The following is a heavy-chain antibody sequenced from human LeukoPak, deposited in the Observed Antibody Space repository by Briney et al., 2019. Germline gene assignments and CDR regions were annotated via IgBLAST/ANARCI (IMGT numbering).Heavy chain of an antibody. CDR3: TRDQMNY. Sequence: GGSLRLSCAASGFTFSRYAMNWVRQAPGKGLEWVSAISGRGDSTFYAESVKGRFTISRDNSKNTLSLQMNSLRVEDTAMYYCTRDQMNYWGQGTLVTVSS. CDR1: GFTFSRYA. CDR2: ISGRGDST. V-gene: IGHV3-23*01. J-gene: IGHJ4*02. D-gene: IGHD5-24*01.